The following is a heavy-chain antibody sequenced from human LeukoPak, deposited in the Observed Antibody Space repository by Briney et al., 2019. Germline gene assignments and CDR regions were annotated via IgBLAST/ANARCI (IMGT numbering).Heavy chain of an antibody. CDR2: IYSSGTT. D-gene: IGHD2-21*01. Sequence: SETLSLTCTVSGGTISSYYWSWIRQPPGKGLEWIGNIYSSGTTNYNPSLKSRVTISLDTSKNQFSLKLSSVTAADTAVYYCARVRQSYYYYMDVWGKGTTVTVSS. CDR3: ARVRQSYYYYMDV. J-gene: IGHJ6*03. V-gene: IGHV4-59*01. CDR1: GGTISSYY.